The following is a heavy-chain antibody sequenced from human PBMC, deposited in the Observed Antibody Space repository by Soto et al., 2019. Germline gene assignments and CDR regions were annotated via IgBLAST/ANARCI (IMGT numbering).Heavy chain of an antibody. V-gene: IGHV1-2*04. D-gene: IGHD6-19*01. J-gene: IGHJ4*02. CDR1: GYNFTGYY. CDR3: ARSIAVAGVDY. Sequence: GASVKVSCKASGYNFTGYYMHWVRQAPGQGLEWMGWINPNSGGTNYAQKFQGWVTMTRDTSISTAYMELSRLRSDDTAVYYCARSIAVAGVDYWGQGTLVTVSS. CDR2: INPNSGGT.